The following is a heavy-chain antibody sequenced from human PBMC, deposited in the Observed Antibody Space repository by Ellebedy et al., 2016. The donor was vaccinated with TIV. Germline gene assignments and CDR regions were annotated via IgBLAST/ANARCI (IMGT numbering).Heavy chain of an antibody. Sequence: AASVNVSCKASGFTFTSSAVQWVRQARGQRLEWIGWIVVGSGNTNYAQKFQERVTITRDMSTSTAYMELSSLRSEDTAVYYCAASYYYDSSSHSAGDYWGQGTLVTVSS. V-gene: IGHV1-58*01. CDR1: GFTFTSSA. CDR2: IVVGSGNT. J-gene: IGHJ4*02. CDR3: AASYYYDSSSHSAGDY. D-gene: IGHD3-22*01.